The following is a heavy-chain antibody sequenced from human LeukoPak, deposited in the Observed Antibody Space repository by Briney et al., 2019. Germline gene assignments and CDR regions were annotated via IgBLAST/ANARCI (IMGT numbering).Heavy chain of an antibody. Sequence: GASVKVSCKVSGYTLTELSMHWVRQAPGKGLEWMGGFDPEDGETIYAQKFQGRVTMTEDTSTDTAYMELSSLRSEDTAAYYCATGYSGYDRMPDYWGQGTLVTVSS. CDR1: GYTLTELS. D-gene: IGHD5-12*01. CDR2: FDPEDGET. CDR3: ATGYSGYDRMPDY. V-gene: IGHV1-24*01. J-gene: IGHJ4*02.